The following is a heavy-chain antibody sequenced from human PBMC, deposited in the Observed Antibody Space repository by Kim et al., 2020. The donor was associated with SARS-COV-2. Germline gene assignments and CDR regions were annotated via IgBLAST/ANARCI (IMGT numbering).Heavy chain of an antibody. CDR1: GFTFSYYD. Sequence: GGSLRLSCAASGFTFSYYDMHWVRQAPGKGLEWVASISSDGRNKYYEDSVKGRVTISRDNSKNTLYLQMNSLRVEDTAVYYCARRNAATKALDYWGQGTLVTVSS. CDR3: ARRNAATKALDY. CDR2: ISSDGRNK. J-gene: IGHJ4*02. D-gene: IGHD6-25*01. V-gene: IGHV3-30*03.